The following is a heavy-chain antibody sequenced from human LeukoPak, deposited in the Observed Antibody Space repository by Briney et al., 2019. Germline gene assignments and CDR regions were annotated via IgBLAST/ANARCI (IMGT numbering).Heavy chain of an antibody. V-gene: IGHV3-30*02. CDR3: ANPWKDYGDFDAFDI. D-gene: IGHD4-17*01. CDR1: GFTFSSYG. CDR2: IRYDGSNK. J-gene: IGHJ3*02. Sequence: GGSLRLSCAASGFTFSSYGMHWVRQAPGKGLEWVAFIRYDGSNKYYADSVKGRFTISRDNSKNTLYLQMNSLRAEDTAVYYCANPWKDYGDFDAFDIWGQGTMVTVSS.